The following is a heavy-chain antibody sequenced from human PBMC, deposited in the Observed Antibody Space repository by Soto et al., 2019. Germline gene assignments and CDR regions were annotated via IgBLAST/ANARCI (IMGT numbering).Heavy chain of an antibody. CDR2: IYYSGST. CDR1: GGSISSGGYY. D-gene: IGHD2-2*01. Sequence: VQLQESGPGLVKPSQTLSLTCTVSGGSISSGGYYWSWIRQHPGKGLEWIGYIYYSGSTYYNPSLKSRVTISVDTSKNKFSLKLSSVTAADRAVYYCARVLIVVVPAAIRSDNWYDPRGQGTLVTVSS. V-gene: IGHV4-31*03. J-gene: IGHJ5*02. CDR3: ARVLIVVVPAAIRSDNWYDP.